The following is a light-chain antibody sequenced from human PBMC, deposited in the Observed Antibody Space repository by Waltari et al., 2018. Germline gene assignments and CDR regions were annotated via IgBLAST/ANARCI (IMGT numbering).Light chain of an antibody. V-gene: IGKV3-20*01. J-gene: IGKJ4*01. CDR1: QSVNNNY. CDR3: QQYDTSPPT. CDR2: VAS. Sequence: EIVLTQSPGTLSLSPGERATLPCRASQSVNNNYLAWYQQKPGQGPRLLIYVASTRAAGIPDRFSGSGSGTDFTLTLSRLEPEDFAVYYCQQYDTSPPTFGGGTKVAIK.